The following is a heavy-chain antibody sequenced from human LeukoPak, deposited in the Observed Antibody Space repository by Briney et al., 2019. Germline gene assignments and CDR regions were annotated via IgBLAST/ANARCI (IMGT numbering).Heavy chain of an antibody. CDR2: SSPYNGNT. CDR1: GYTFSSYG. D-gene: IGHD5-12*01. J-gene: IGHJ4*02. CDR3: ARDSGYSGYVLFDY. V-gene: IGHV1-18*01. Sequence: ASVKVSCKASGYTFSSYGINWVRQAPGQGLEWMGWSSPYNGNTNYAQKLQGRVTMTTDTSTRTAYMELRSLRFDDTAVYYCARDSGYSGYVLFDYWGQGTLVTVSS.